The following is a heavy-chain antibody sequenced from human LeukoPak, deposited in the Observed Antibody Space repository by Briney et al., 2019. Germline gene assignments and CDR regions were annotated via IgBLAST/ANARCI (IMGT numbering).Heavy chain of an antibody. CDR2: INHSGST. CDR1: GGSFSGYY. CDR3: ARQYTMIVGSPPGY. D-gene: IGHD3-22*01. J-gene: IGHJ4*02. V-gene: IGHV4-34*01. Sequence: PSETLSLTCAVYGGSFSGYYWSWIRQPPGKGLEWIGEINHSGSTNYNPSLKSRVTISVDTSKNQFSLKLSSVTAADTAVYYCARQYTMIVGSPPGYWGQGTLVTVSS.